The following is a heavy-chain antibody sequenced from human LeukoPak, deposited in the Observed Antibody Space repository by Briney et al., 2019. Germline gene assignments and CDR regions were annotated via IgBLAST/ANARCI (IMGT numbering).Heavy chain of an antibody. CDR1: GFTFSSYG. CDR3: ARGSRGNIAAAGHFDY. Sequence: GGSLRLSCAASGFTFSSYGMHWVRQAPGKGLEWVAFIRYDGTNKYYADSVKGRFTISRDNSKNTQYLQMNSLRAEDTAVYYCARGSRGNIAAAGHFDYWGQGTLVTVSS. D-gene: IGHD6-13*01. J-gene: IGHJ4*02. V-gene: IGHV3-30*02. CDR2: IRYDGTNK.